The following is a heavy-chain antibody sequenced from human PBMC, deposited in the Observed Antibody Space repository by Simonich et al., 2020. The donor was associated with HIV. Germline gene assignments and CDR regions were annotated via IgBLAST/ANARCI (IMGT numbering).Heavy chain of an antibody. J-gene: IGHJ4*02. V-gene: IGHV3-30*07. CDR1: GFTFSSYA. CDR3: ASGGSISSVWADDY. Sequence: QVQLVESGGGVVQPGRSLRLSCAASGFTFSSYAMHLVRKAQGKGLEWVAVILYDGSNKYYADSVKGRFTISRDNAKNTLYLQMNSLRAEDTAVYYCASGGSISSVWADDYWGQGTLVTVSS. D-gene: IGHD3-16*01. CDR2: ILYDGSNK.